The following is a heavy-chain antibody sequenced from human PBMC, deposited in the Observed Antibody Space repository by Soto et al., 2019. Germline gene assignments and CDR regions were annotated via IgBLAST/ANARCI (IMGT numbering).Heavy chain of an antibody. CDR2: TFSNVVT. D-gene: IGHD5-12*01. Sequence: QVTLKESGPVLVKPTETHTLTCTVSGISLSNARMGVSWIRQPPGNALEWLAHTFSNVVTSYITSLKSRLTIAKNTPKCKVVLTMTNMNPVDTATYYCAWIVMRGEGYNGYFDGMDVWGQGTTVTVSS. J-gene: IGHJ6*02. V-gene: IGHV2-26*01. CDR3: AWIVMRGEGYNGYFDGMDV. CDR1: GISLSNARMG.